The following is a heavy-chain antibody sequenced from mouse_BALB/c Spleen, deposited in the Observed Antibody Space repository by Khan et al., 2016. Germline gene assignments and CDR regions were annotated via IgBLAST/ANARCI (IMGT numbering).Heavy chain of an antibody. J-gene: IGHJ3*01. V-gene: IGHV1S29*02. CDR1: GYTFTDYN. CDR2: IYPYNGGT. D-gene: IGHD2-2*01. CDR3: ARGYYGYDWFAY. Sequence: VQLQQSGPELVKPGASVKISCKASGYTFTDYNMHWVKQSHGKSLEWIGYIYPYNGGTGYNQKFKSKATLTVDNSSSTAYMELRSLTSEDSAVYYCARGYYGYDWFAYWGQGTLGTVSA.